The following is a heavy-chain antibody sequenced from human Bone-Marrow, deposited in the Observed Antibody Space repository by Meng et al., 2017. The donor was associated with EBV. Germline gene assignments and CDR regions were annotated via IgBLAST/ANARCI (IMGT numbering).Heavy chain of an antibody. CDR1: GFSLSTSGVG. Sequence: ITWKEASPTRVQPTQTLTLTCTFSGFSLSTSGVGVGWIRQPPGKALEWLALIYWDDDKRYSPSLKSRLTITKDTSKNQVVLTMTNMDPVDTATYYCAHRRDDYTNYWYFDLWGRGTLVTVSS. CDR3: AHRRDDYTNYWYFDL. J-gene: IGHJ2*01. V-gene: IGHV2-5*02. CDR2: IYWDDDK. D-gene: IGHD4-11*01.